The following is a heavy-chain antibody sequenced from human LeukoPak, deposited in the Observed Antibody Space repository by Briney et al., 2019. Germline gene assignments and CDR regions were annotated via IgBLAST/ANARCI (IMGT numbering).Heavy chain of an antibody. CDR1: GFTFDDYG. J-gene: IGHJ4*02. CDR2: INWNGGST. D-gene: IGHD3-10*01. CDR3: ARKYYYGSGSYYSDY. Sequence: GGSLRLSCAASGFTFDDYGMSWVRQAPGKGLEGVSGINWNGGSTGYADSVKGRFTISRDNAKNSLYLQMNSLRAEDTALYYCARKYYYGSGSYYSDYWGQGTLVTVSS. V-gene: IGHV3-20*04.